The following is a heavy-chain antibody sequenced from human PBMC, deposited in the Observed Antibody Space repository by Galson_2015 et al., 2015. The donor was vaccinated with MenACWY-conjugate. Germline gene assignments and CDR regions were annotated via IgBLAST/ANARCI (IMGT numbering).Heavy chain of an antibody. CDR3: AKEGSSWPNPWFDS. V-gene: IGHV3-23*01. CDR2: ISGSGGST. CDR1: GFTFSNYA. J-gene: IGHJ5*01. Sequence: SLRLSCAASGFTFSNYAMSWVRQAPGKGLEWVSGISGSGGSTYYADSVKGRFTISRDNSKNTLYLQMNSLRAQDTAVYYCAKEGSSWPNPWFDSWGQGTLVTVSS. D-gene: IGHD6-13*01.